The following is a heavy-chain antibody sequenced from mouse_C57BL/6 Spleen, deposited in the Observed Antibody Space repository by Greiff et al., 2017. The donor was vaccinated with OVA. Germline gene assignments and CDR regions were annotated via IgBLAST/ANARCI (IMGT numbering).Heavy chain of an antibody. CDR2: ISDGGSYT. CDR3: ASALYGNSAWFAY. Sequence: EVQLVESGGGLVKPGGSLKLSCAASGFTFSSYAMSWVRQTPEKRLEWVATISDGGSYTYYPDNVKGRFTISRDNAKNNLYLQMSQLKSEDTAVYYGASALYGNSAWFAYWGQGTLVTVSA. V-gene: IGHV5-4*01. J-gene: IGHJ3*01. D-gene: IGHD2-1*01. CDR1: GFTFSSYA.